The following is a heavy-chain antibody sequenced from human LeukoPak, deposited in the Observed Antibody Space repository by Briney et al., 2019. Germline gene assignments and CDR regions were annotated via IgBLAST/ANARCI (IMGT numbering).Heavy chain of an antibody. V-gene: IGHV3-11*06. Sequence: GGSLRLSCEVSGFTFSDHYMSWIRQAPGKRLEWVSYISSGSTYTNYADSVEGRFTISRDNAKNSLYLEMNSLRAEDTAIYYCARARGGYDYYFDFWGQGTLVTVSS. CDR1: GFTFSDHY. CDR2: ISSGSTYT. D-gene: IGHD5-12*01. CDR3: ARARGGYDYYFDF. J-gene: IGHJ4*02.